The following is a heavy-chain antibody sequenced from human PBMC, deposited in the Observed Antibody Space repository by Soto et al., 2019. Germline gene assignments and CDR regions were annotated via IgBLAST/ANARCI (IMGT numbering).Heavy chain of an antibody. V-gene: IGHV3-30-3*01. CDR3: ARDPSYPQTMVRGVGWFDP. D-gene: IGHD3-10*01. CDR1: GFTFSSYA. J-gene: IGHJ5*02. CDR2: ISYDGSNK. Sequence: HPGGSLRLSCAASGFTFSSYAMHWVRQAPGKGLEWVAVISYDGSNKYYADSVKGRFTISRDNSKNTLYLQMNSLRAEDTAVYYCARDPSYPQTMVRGVGWFDPWGQGTLVTVSS.